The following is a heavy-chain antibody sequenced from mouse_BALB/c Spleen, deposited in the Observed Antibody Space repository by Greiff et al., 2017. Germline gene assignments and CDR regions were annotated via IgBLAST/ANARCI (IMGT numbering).Heavy chain of an antibody. V-gene: IGHV7-3*02. CDR1: GFTFTDYY. Sequence: EVQGVESGGGLVQPGGSLRLSCATSGFTFTDYYMSWVRQPPGKALEWLGFIRNKANGYTTEYSASVKGRFTISRDNSQSILYLQMNTLRAEDSATYSCARVPYYYGSSSYFDYWGQGTTLTVSS. J-gene: IGHJ2*01. CDR2: IRNKANGYTT. D-gene: IGHD1-1*01. CDR3: ARVPYYYGSSSYFDY.